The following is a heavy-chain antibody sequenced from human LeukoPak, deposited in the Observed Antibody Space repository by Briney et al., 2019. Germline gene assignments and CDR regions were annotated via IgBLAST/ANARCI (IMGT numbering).Heavy chain of an antibody. D-gene: IGHD3-3*01. CDR2: ISYDGSNK. CDR3: ARDVGTYYDFWSGYYMGVY. CDR1: GFTFSSYA. V-gene: IGHV3-30-3*01. J-gene: IGHJ4*02. Sequence: TGGSLRLSCAASGFTFSSYAMHWVRQAPGKGLEWVAVISYDGSNKYYADSVKGRFTISRDNSKNTLYLQMNSLRAEDMAVYYCARDVGTYYDFWSGYYMGVYWGQGTLVTVSS.